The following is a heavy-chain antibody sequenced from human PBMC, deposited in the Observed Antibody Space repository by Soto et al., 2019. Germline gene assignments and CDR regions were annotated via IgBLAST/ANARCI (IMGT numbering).Heavy chain of an antibody. V-gene: IGHV1-46*01. Sequence: ASVKVSCKASGYTFTSYYMHWVRQAPGQGLEWMGIINPSGGSTSYAQKFQGRVTMTRDTSTSTVYMELSSLRPEDTAVYYCARDLEITQTKVEAFDIWGQGTMVTVSS. J-gene: IGHJ3*02. D-gene: IGHD3-16*01. CDR3: ARDLEITQTKVEAFDI. CDR2: INPSGGST. CDR1: GYTFTSYY.